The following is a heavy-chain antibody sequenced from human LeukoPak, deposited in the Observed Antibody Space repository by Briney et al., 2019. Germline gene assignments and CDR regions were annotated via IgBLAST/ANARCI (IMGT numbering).Heavy chain of an antibody. CDR1: GGSISSDY. V-gene: IGHV4-59*08. CDR3: ARRLRITGTDGFDP. Sequence: SETLSLTCTVSGGSISSDYWSWIRQPPGKGLEWIGFISSSGTTDYNPSLKSRVIVSMDTSKNQFSLKLSSVTAADTAVYYCARRLRITGTDGFDPWGQGTLVTVSS. J-gene: IGHJ5*02. CDR2: ISSSGTT. D-gene: IGHD1/OR15-1a*01.